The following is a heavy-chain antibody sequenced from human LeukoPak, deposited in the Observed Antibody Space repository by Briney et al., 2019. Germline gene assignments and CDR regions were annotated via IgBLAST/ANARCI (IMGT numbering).Heavy chain of an antibody. Sequence: GGSLRLSCAASGFTFSSHAMNWVRQAPGKGLEWVSGISNSGGSTYYADSVKGRFTISRDNSKNTLYLQKNSLRAEDTAVYYCAKETSSSFDYWGQGTLVTVSS. D-gene: IGHD6-6*01. J-gene: IGHJ4*02. CDR1: GFTFSSHA. CDR3: AKETSSSFDY. CDR2: ISNSGGST. V-gene: IGHV3-23*01.